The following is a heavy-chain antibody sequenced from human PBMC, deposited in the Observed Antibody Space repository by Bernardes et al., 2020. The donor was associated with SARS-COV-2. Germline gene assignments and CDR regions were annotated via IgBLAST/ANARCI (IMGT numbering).Heavy chain of an antibody. Sequence: ASVKVSCKASGYTFTRYGISWVRQAPGQGLEWMGWISGYNGNTKYEQKFQGRVTMTTDISTSTAYMELRGLRSDDTAVYYCARDLGAAPDFWGQGTLVTVSS. CDR3: ARDLGAAPDF. CDR1: GYTFTRYG. V-gene: IGHV1-18*01. CDR2: ISGYNGNT. J-gene: IGHJ4*02. D-gene: IGHD6-6*01.